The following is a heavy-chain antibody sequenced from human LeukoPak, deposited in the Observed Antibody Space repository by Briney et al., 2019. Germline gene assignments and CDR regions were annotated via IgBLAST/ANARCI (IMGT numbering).Heavy chain of an antibody. CDR1: GGTFGSYA. V-gene: IGHV1-8*02. Sequence: ASVKVSCKASGGTFGSYAVSWVRQAPGQGLEWMGWMNPNSGNTGYAQKFQGRVTMTRNTSISTAYMELSSLRSEDTAVYYCASGYYDSSGYYYFDYWGQGTLVTVSS. D-gene: IGHD3-22*01. CDR2: MNPNSGNT. CDR3: ASGYYDSSGYYYFDY. J-gene: IGHJ4*02.